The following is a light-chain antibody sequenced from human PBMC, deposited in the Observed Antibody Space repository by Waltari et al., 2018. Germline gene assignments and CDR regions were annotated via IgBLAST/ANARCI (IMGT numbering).Light chain of an antibody. CDR3: QSYDSSIYVV. V-gene: IGLV6-57*03. J-gene: IGLJ2*01. CDR1: SGSIASNY. Sequence: NFMLTQPHSVSESPGKTVTISCTRSSGSIASNYVQWYQQRPGSAPTTVIYEDNQRPSGVPDRFSASIDSSSNSASLSSSGLKTEDEADYYCQSYDSSIYVVFGGGTKLTVL. CDR2: EDN.